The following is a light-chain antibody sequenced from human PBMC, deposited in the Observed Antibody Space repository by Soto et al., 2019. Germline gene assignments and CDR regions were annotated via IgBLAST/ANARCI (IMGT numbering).Light chain of an antibody. CDR1: QSVGTN. J-gene: IGKJ2*01. CDR2: AAS. Sequence: EIVLTQSPGTLSLSPGERATLSCRASQSVGTNLAWYQQRPGQAPRLLIYAASTRATGIPARFSGRGSGTEFTLTISSLQSEDFALYFCQQYNNWPLYSFGQGTKLEIK. V-gene: IGKV3-15*01. CDR3: QQYNNWPLYS.